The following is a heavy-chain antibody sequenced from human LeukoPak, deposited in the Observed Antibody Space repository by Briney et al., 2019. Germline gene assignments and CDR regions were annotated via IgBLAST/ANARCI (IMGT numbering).Heavy chain of an antibody. D-gene: IGHD3-16*01. CDR1: GGTFSSYA. J-gene: IGHJ4*02. V-gene: IGHV1-69*13. CDR2: IIPIFGTA. CDR3: ARDLSWGLDY. Sequence: ASVKVSCKASGGTFSSYAISWVRQAPGQGLEWMGGIIPIFGTANYAQKFQGRVTITADESTSTAYMELSSLRSEDAAVYYCARDLSWGLDYWGQGTLVTVSS.